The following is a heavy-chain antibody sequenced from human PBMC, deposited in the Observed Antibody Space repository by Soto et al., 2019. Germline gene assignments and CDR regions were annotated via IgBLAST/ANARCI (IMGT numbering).Heavy chain of an antibody. CDR2: IYYSGST. J-gene: IGHJ6*02. CDR1: GSSINSRNDY. D-gene: IGHD3-10*01. CDR3: ARRRGVRGVIISYYYGMDV. Sequence: SAILSLTSTFPGSSINSRNDYCGWIRQPPGKGLEWIGSIYYSGSTYYNPSLKSRVTISVDTSKNQFSLKLSSVTAADTAVYYCARRRGVRGVIISYYYGMDVWGQGTTVT. V-gene: IGHV4-39*01.